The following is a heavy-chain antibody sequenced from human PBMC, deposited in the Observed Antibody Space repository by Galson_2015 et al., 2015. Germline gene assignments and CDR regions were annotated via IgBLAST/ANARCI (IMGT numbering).Heavy chain of an antibody. V-gene: IGHV3-21*01. J-gene: IGHJ2*01. CDR1: GFAFSSYS. Sequence: SLRLSCAASGFAFSSYSMNWVRQAPGKGLEWVSSISSSSYIYYADSVKGRFTISRDNAKNSLYLQMNSLRAEDTAVYYCARDKFGEGYFDLWGRGTLVTVSS. CDR2: ISSSSYI. D-gene: IGHD3-10*01. CDR3: ARDKFGEGYFDL.